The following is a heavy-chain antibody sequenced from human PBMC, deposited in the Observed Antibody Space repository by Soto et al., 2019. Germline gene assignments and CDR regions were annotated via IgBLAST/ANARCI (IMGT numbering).Heavy chain of an antibody. CDR1: GFTFSSYA. CDR2: ISGSGDST. V-gene: IGHV3-23*01. J-gene: IGHJ6*02. D-gene: IGHD3-10*01. CDR3: AKENYYGSGTYVGGMDV. Sequence: GGSLRLSCAASGFTFSSYAMAWVRQAPGKGLEWVSGISGSGDSTYYADSVKGRFTFSRDNSKNTLYLQMNSLRAEDTAVYYCAKENYYGSGTYVGGMDVWGQGTTVTVSS.